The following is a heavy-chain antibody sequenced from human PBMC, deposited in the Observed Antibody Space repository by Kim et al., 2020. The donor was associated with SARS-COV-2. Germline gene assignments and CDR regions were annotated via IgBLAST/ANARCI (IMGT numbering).Heavy chain of an antibody. Sequence: SETLSLTCTVSGGSISSYYWSWIRQPPGKGLEWIGYIYYSGSTNYNPSLKSRVTISVDTSKNQFSLKLSSVTAADTAVYYCARALYDCSSTSCPRYYYYGMDVWGQGTTVTVSS. CDR2: IYYSGST. CDR1: GGSISSYY. CDR3: ARALYDCSSTSCPRYYYYGMDV. V-gene: IGHV4-59*01. J-gene: IGHJ6*02. D-gene: IGHD2-2*01.